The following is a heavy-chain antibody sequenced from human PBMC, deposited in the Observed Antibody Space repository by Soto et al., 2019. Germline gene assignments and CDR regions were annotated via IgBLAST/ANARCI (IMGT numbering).Heavy chain of an antibody. J-gene: IGHJ5*02. D-gene: IGHD2-8*01. CDR3: ARSGVNPLRSGLAP. CDR1: GGTFSIYA. V-gene: IGHV1-69*13. CDR2: IIPIFGTA. Sequence: SVKVSCKASGGTFSIYAISWLRQAPGQGLEWMGGIIPIFGTANYAQKFQGRVTITADESTSTAYMELSSLRSEDKAVYYCARSGVNPLRSGLAPWGQGSPVSVGS.